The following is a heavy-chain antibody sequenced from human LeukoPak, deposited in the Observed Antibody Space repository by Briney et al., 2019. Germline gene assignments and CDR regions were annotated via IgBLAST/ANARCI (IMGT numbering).Heavy chain of an antibody. V-gene: IGHV3-23*01. CDR1: GFAFSSYA. CDR2: ISGSGDST. CDR3: AKDLGGTYWYYFDY. D-gene: IGHD1-26*01. Sequence: PGGSLRLSCAASGFAFSSYAMSWVRQAPGKGLEWVSGISGSGDSTYYADSVKGRFTISRDHPKNTLILQMNSLRAEDTAVYYCAKDLGGTYWYYFDYWGQGTLVTVSS. J-gene: IGHJ4*02.